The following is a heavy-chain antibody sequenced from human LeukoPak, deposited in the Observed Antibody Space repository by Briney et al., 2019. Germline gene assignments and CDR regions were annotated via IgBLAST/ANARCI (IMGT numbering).Heavy chain of an antibody. CDR3: AKDGGSIAARPRFDP. CDR1: GFTFDDYG. J-gene: IGHJ5*02. D-gene: IGHD6-6*01. V-gene: IGHV3-20*04. CDR2: INWNGGST. Sequence: GGSLRLSCAASGFTFDDYGMSWVRQAPGKGLEWVSGINWNGGSTGYADSVKGRFTISRDNSKNTLYLQMNSLRAEDTAVYYCAKDGGSIAARPRFDPWGQGTLVTVSS.